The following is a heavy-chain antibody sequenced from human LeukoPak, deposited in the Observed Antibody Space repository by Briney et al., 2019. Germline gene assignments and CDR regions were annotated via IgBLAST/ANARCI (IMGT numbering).Heavy chain of an antibody. CDR3: AKDPALSDFWTGTPHWFDP. J-gene: IGHJ5*02. D-gene: IGHD3/OR15-3a*01. CDR1: GFTFSNYA. Sequence: GGSLRLSCTASGFTFSNYAMSWVRQARGKGLEWVSSISGSGEKTYYEDSVKGRLTISRDNSKNTLYLQMNSLRGEDMALYYCAKDPALSDFWTGTPHWFDPWGQGTLIIVSS. CDR2: ISGSGEKT. V-gene: IGHV3-23*01.